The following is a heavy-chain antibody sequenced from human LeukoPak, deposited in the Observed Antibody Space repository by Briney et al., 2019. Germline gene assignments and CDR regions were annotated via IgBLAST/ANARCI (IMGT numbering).Heavy chain of an antibody. Sequence: SVKVSCKASGVTFSSYGISWVRQAPGQGLEWMGGIIPIFGIPKYAQRFQGRVTLTPDESTSTVYMELSSLRSEDTAVYYCARTYYYGSGTYSYSYYYMDVWGQGTTVTVSS. CDR2: IIPIFGIP. D-gene: IGHD3-10*01. CDR3: ARTYYYGSGTYSYSYYYMDV. CDR1: GVTFSSYG. V-gene: IGHV1-69*13. J-gene: IGHJ6*03.